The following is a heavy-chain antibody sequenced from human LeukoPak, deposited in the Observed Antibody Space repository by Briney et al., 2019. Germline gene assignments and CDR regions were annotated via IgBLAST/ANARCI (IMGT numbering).Heavy chain of an antibody. D-gene: IGHD3-9*01. CDR2: INHSGST. CDR3: ARLRTLTGYGRIDY. J-gene: IGHJ4*02. Sequence: SETLSLTCTVSGGSISSDTYYWGWIRQPPGKGLEWIGEINHSGSTNYNPSLKSRVTISVDTSKNQFSLKLSSVTAADTAVYYCARLRTLTGYGRIDYWGQGTLVTVSS. CDR1: GGSISSDTYY. V-gene: IGHV4-39*07.